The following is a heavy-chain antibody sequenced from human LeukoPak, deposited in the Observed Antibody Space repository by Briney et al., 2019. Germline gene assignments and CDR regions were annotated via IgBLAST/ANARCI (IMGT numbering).Heavy chain of an antibody. CDR3: ARERTDTSMDY. J-gene: IGHJ4*02. Sequence: SETPSLTCTVSGGSISSGSYYWTWIRQPAGKGLEWIGRIYTSGSTNHNPSLKSRATISLDTSKNQFSLKLISVTAADTAVYFCARERTDTSMDYWGQGTLVTVSS. CDR1: GGSISSGSYY. D-gene: IGHD5-18*01. V-gene: IGHV4-61*02. CDR2: IYTSGST.